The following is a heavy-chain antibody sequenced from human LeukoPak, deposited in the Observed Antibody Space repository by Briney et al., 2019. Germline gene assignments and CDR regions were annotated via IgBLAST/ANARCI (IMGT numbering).Heavy chain of an antibody. Sequence: PSETLSLTCTVSGGSISSSSYYWGWIRQPPGKGLEWIGSIYYSGGTNYNPSLKSRVTISVDTSKNQFSLKLSSVTAADTAVYYCAREYYDSSGYYFDYWGQGTLVTVSS. J-gene: IGHJ4*02. D-gene: IGHD3-22*01. CDR2: IYYSGGT. V-gene: IGHV4-39*07. CDR1: GGSISSSSYY. CDR3: AREYYDSSGYYFDY.